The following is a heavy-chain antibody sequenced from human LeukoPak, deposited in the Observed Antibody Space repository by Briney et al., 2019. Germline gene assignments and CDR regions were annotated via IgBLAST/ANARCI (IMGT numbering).Heavy chain of an antibody. CDR2: IYYSGST. Sequence: SETLSLTCTVSGGSISSGDYYWSWIRQPPGKGLEWIGYIYYSGSTYCNPSLKSRATISVDTSKNQFSLKLSSVTAADTAMYYCARGGIAAASNWGQGTLVTVSS. J-gene: IGHJ4*02. V-gene: IGHV4-30-4*01. CDR1: GGSISSGDYY. CDR3: ARGGIAAASN. D-gene: IGHD6-13*01.